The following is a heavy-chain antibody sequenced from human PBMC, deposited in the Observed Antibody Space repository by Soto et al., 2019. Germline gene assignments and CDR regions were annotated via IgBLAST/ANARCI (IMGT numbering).Heavy chain of an antibody. CDR1: GASISSSSYY. CDR2: IYYSGST. V-gene: IGHV4-39*01. D-gene: IGHD6-13*01. J-gene: IGHJ4*02. Sequence: SETLSLTCTVSGASISSSSYYWGWIRQPPGKGLEWIGSIYYSGSTYYNPSLKSRVTISVDTSKNQFSLKLSSVTAADTAVYYCARGGYSSRRIDYWGKGTLVTVSS. CDR3: ARGGYSSRRIDY.